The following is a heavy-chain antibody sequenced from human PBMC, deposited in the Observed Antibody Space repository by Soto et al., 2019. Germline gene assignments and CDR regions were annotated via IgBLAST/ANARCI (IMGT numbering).Heavy chain of an antibody. J-gene: IGHJ5*02. CDR3: ARDRHIAVAGTSLSGCDP. Sequence: GASVKVSCKASGYTFTSYGISWVRQAPGQGLEWMGWISAYNGNTNYVQKLQGRVTMTTDTSTSSAYMEQRSLRSDNTAVFYCARDRHIAVAGTSLSGCDPWGQGTLVTVSS. CDR2: ISAYNGNT. V-gene: IGHV1-18*01. D-gene: IGHD6-19*01. CDR1: GYTFTSYG.